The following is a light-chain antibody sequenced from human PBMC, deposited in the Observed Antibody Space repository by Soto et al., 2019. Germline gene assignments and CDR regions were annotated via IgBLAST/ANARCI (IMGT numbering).Light chain of an antibody. CDR1: SSNIGAGYD. Sequence: QSVLTQPPSVSGAPGQRVTISCTGSSSNIGAGYDVHWYQQLPGTAPKLLIYGNSNRPSGVPDRFSGSTDGSSNSASLTIYGLQTEDEADYYCQSYDSSFVVFGGGTKLTVL. CDR2: GNS. CDR3: QSYDSSFVV. V-gene: IGLV1-40*01. J-gene: IGLJ2*01.